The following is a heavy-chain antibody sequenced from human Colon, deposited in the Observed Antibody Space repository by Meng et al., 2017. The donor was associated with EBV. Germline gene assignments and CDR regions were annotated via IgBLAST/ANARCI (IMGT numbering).Heavy chain of an antibody. CDR3: GTLKYTSGFYGPAY. V-gene: IGHV7-4-1*02. Sequence: QVQVVQQGFELKKPGPSVKVSCKASGYTFTRYPMNWGRQAPGQGLEWMGWISTNTGNPTYAQGFTGRFVFSVDTSVSTAYLQISSLKAEDTAVYYCGTLKYTSGFYGPAYWGQGALVTVSS. CDR1: GYTFTRYP. CDR2: ISTNTGNP. D-gene: IGHD6-19*01. J-gene: IGHJ4*02.